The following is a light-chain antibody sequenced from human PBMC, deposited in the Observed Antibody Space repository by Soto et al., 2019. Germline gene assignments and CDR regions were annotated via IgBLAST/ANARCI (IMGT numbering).Light chain of an antibody. CDR2: STN. J-gene: IGLJ2*01. V-gene: IGLV8-61*01. CDR3: VLYMGSGISA. CDR1: SGSVSTTYY. Sequence: QTVVTQEPSFSVSPGGTVTLTCGLTSGSVSTTYYPSWYQQTPGQAPRTLIYSTNIRSSGVPDRFSGSILGNKAALTITGAQADDESDYYCVLYMGSGISAFGGGTKLNVL.